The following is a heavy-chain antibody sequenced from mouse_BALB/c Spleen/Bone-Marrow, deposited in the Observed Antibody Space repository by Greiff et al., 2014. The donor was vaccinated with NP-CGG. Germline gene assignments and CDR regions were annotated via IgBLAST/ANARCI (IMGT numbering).Heavy chain of an antibody. CDR1: GYTFTNYW. Sequence: QVQLQQSGAELVRPGTSVKMSCKAAGYTFTNYWIGWIKQRPGHGFEWIGDIYCGGGYTNYNEKFKGKATLTADTSSNTTYMHLSSLTSEDSAIYYCAREGPYWGQGTLVTVSA. CDR2: IYCGGGYT. V-gene: IGHV1-63*02. CDR3: AREGPY. J-gene: IGHJ3*01.